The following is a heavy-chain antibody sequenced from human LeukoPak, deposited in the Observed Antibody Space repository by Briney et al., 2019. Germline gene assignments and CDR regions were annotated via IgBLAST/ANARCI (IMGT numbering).Heavy chain of an antibody. CDR1: GYTSTSYY. CDR3: ARAPPYCSSTSCYTNFDY. D-gene: IGHD2-2*02. J-gene: IGHJ4*02. V-gene: IGHV1-46*01. Sequence: GASVKVSCKAFGYTSTSYYMTWVRQAPGQGLEWMGIINPSGGSTSYAQKFQGRVTMTRDTSTSTVYMELSSLRSEDTAVYYCARAPPYCSSTSCYTNFDYWGQGTLVTVSS. CDR2: INPSGGST.